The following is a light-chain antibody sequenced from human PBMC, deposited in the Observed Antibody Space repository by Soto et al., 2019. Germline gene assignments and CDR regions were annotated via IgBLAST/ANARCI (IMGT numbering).Light chain of an antibody. J-gene: IGKJ4*01. CDR2: DAS. V-gene: IGKV3-11*01. CDR3: QQRSNWPQIT. CDR1: QSVSKY. Sequence: EIVLTQSPATLSLSPGERATLSCRASQSVSKYLAWYQQKPGQAPRLLIHDASNRATGIPARFSGSGSGTGFPLTISRPEPEDFGVYYCQQRSNWPQITFGGGTKVEIK.